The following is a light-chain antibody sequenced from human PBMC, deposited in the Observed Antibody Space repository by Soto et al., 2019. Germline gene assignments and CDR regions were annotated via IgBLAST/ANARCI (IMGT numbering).Light chain of an antibody. V-gene: IGKV1-6*01. J-gene: IGKJ1*01. CDR3: LQDYNYPRT. CDR1: QGIRND. CDR2: AAS. Sequence: ALQMTQSPSSLSASVGDRVTITCRASQGIRNDLNWYQQKPGKAPKLLIYAASSLQSGVPSKFSGSGSGTDFPLTISSLQPEDFATYYCLQDYNYPRTFGQGTKVEIK.